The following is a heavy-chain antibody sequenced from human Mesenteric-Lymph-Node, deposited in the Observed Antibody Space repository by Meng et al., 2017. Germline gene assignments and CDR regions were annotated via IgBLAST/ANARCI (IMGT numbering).Heavy chain of an antibody. V-gene: IGHV4-39*07. CDR1: GDSISSRRDY. J-gene: IGHJ4*02. Sequence: SETLSLTCTVSGDSISSRRDYWGWIRQSPGKGLEWIGSIYQSGSTYYSPSLKSRVTISVDTSKNQLSLKMSSVTAADTAMYYCARDFNYHGSGSFDYWGQGTLVTVSS. CDR2: IYQSGST. D-gene: IGHD3-10*01. CDR3: ARDFNYHGSGSFDY.